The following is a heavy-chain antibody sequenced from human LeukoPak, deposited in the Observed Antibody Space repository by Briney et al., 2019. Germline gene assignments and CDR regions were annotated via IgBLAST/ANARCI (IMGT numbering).Heavy chain of an antibody. D-gene: IGHD5-12*01. J-gene: IGHJ4*02. Sequence: GGSLRLSCAASGFTFRNSLMHGLRQAPGEGLEWVGRIKSKTDGGTTDYAAPVQGRFTISRDDSKNTLYRQMNSLKTEDSAVYYCTSVSGYEGLFDDWGQGTLVTVSS. CDR2: IKSKTDGGTT. CDR1: GFTFRNSL. V-gene: IGHV3-15*01. CDR3: TSVSGYEGLFDD.